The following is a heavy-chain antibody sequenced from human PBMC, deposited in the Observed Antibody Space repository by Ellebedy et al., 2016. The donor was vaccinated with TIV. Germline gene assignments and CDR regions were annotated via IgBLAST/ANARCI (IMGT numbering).Heavy chain of an antibody. CDR1: GFTFDSYA. V-gene: IGHV3-23*01. D-gene: IGHD6-19*01. CDR3: AKTRYGSGWYYFAY. Sequence: GGSLRLXCAASGFTFDSYAMNWVRQAPGKGLEWVSGITGGGSNTYYADSVRGRFTTSRDNSRNSLFLQMNSLRVEDTAVYYCAKTRYGSGWYYFAYWGQGALVTVSS. CDR2: ITGGGSNT. J-gene: IGHJ4*02.